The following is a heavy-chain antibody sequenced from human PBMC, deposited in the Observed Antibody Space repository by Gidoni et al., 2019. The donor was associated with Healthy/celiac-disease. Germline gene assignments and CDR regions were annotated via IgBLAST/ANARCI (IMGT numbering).Heavy chain of an antibody. CDR1: GFTFSSYS. CDR3: ARVPDDYGDQRKVDYFDY. V-gene: IGHV3-48*02. Sequence: EVQLVESGGGLVQPGGSLRLSCAASGFTFSSYSMNWVRQAPGKGLEWVSYISSSSSTIYYADSVKGRFTISRDNAKNSLYLQMNSLRDEDTAVYYCARVPDDYGDQRKVDYFDYWGQGTLVTVSS. D-gene: IGHD4-17*01. CDR2: ISSSSSTI. J-gene: IGHJ4*02.